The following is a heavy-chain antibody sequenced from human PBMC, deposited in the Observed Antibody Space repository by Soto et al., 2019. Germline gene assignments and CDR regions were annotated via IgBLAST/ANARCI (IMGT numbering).Heavy chain of an antibody. V-gene: IGHV3-23*01. CDR1: GFTFSSYA. CDR2: ISGSGGST. D-gene: IGHD4-17*01. CDR3: AKAPRKYDDYGDYYFDY. Sequence: EVQLLESGGGLVQPGGSLRLSCAASGFTFSSYAMSWVRQAPGKGLEWVSAISGSGGSTYYADSVKGRFTISRDNSKNTLYLQMNSLRAEDTAVYYCAKAPRKYDDYGDYYFDYWGQGTLVTVSS. J-gene: IGHJ4*02.